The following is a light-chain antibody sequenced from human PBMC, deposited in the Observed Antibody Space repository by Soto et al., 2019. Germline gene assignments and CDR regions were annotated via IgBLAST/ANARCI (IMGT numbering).Light chain of an antibody. CDR2: DVT. CDR1: SSDIGAYNY. J-gene: IGLJ3*02. CDR3: SSYTISRIRV. Sequence: QSVLTQPASVSGSPGQSITISCTGSSSDIGAYNYVSWYQQHPGKAPKLMIYDVTNLPSGVSYRFSGSKSGSTASLTISGLQAEDEADYYCSSYTISRIRVFGGGTQLTVL. V-gene: IGLV2-14*01.